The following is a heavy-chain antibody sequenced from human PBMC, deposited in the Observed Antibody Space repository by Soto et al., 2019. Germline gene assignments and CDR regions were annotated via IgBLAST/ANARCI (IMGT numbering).Heavy chain of an antibody. D-gene: IGHD2-2*02. CDR3: ARLGVGYCSSTSCYSPRPGGDY. J-gene: IGHJ4*02. V-gene: IGHV4-39*01. Sequence: SQTLSLTCTVSGGSISSSSHYWGWIRQPPGKGLEWIGSIYYSGSTYYNPSLKSRVTISVDTSKNQFSLKLSSVTGADTAVYYCARLGVGYCSSTSCYSPRPGGDYWGQGTLVTVSS. CDR2: IYYSGST. CDR1: GGSISSSSHY.